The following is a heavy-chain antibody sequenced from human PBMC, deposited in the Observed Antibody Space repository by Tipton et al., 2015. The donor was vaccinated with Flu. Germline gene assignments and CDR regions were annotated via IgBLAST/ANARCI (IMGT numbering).Heavy chain of an antibody. Sequence: GLVKPSETLSLTCTVSGGSISGYYWSWIRQPPGKGLEWIGEINHSGSTNYNPSLKSRVTISVDTSKNQFSLKLSSVTAADTAVYYCARERQYDILTGHYNVDAFDIWGQGTMVAVSS. CDR2: INHSGST. CDR3: ARERQYDILTGHYNVDAFDI. V-gene: IGHV4-34*01. CDR1: GGSISGYY. D-gene: IGHD3-9*01. J-gene: IGHJ3*02.